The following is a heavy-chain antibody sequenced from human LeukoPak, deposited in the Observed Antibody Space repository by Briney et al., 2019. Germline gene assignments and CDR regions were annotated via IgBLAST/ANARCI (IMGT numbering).Heavy chain of an antibody. V-gene: IGHV3-21*01. CDR3: VRGGPRDGYDC. D-gene: IGHD5-18*01. Sequence: SLKGRFTISRDNAKNSLYLQMNSLRAKDTAVYYCVRGGPRDGYDCWGQGTLVTVSS. J-gene: IGHJ4*02.